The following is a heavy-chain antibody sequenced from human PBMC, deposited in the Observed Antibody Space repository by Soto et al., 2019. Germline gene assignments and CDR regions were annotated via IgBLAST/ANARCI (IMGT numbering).Heavy chain of an antibody. V-gene: IGHV3-53*01. J-gene: IGHJ5*02. CDR1: GFTVSSNY. Sequence: GGSLRLSCAASGFTVSSNYMSWVRQAPGKGLEWVSVIYSGGSTYYADSVKGRFTISRDNSKNTLYLQMNSLRAEDTAVYYCARVVATNTEDNWFVPWGPGPLVTVSS. CDR3: ARVVATNTEDNWFVP. CDR2: IYSGGST. D-gene: IGHD2-15*01.